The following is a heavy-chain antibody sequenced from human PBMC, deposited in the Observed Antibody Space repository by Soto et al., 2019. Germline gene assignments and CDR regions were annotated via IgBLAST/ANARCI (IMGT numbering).Heavy chain of an antibody. V-gene: IGHV4-59*01. CDR3: ARDGYTSSWGNFDY. D-gene: IGHD6-13*01. J-gene: IGHJ4*02. Sequence: QVQLQESGPGLVKPSETLSLTCTVSGGSISSYYWSWIRQPPGKGLEWLGYIYYSWSTNYNPSLKSRVSISVDPSKNQFSLKLSSVTAADTAVYYCARDGYTSSWGNFDYWGQGTLVTVSS. CDR2: IYYSWST. CDR1: GGSISSYY.